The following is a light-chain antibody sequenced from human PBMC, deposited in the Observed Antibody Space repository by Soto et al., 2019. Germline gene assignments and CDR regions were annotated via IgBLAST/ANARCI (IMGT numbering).Light chain of an antibody. J-gene: IGKJ4*01. Sequence: EIVLTQSPGTLSLSPGERATLSCRASQSVSSSYLAWYQQKPGQAPRLLIYGASSRATGIPDRFSGSGSGTDFTLTISGLESEDVAVYYCHQYGSSPPSLTFCGGTKVQIK. CDR2: GAS. V-gene: IGKV3-20*01. CDR1: QSVSSSY. CDR3: HQYGSSPPSLT.